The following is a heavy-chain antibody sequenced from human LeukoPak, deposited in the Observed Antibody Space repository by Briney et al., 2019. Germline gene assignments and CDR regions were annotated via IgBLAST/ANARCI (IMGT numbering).Heavy chain of an antibody. CDR2: SSSSSSYI. CDR3: ARDAGYRFDY. D-gene: IGHD5-18*01. Sequence: PGGSLRLSCAASGFIFSGYSMNWVRQAPGKGLEWVSSSSSSSSYIYHAESVKGRFTISRDNAKNSLYLQMNSLRAEDTAVYYCARDAGYRFDYWGQGTLVTVSS. CDR1: GFIFSGYS. J-gene: IGHJ4*02. V-gene: IGHV3-21*01.